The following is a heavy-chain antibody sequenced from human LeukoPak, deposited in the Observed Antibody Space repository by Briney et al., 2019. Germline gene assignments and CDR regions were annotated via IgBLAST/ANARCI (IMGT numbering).Heavy chain of an antibody. J-gene: IGHJ5*02. Sequence: PGGSLRLSCATSGFTFSDHYMNWIRQAPGKGLEWVSYISSSGSTIYYADSVKGRFTISRDNAKNSLYLQMNSLRAEDTAVYYCARGNYDFWSGRWFDPWGQGTLVTVSS. V-gene: IGHV3-11*04. D-gene: IGHD3-3*01. CDR1: GFTFSDHY. CDR2: ISSSGSTI. CDR3: ARGNYDFWSGRWFDP.